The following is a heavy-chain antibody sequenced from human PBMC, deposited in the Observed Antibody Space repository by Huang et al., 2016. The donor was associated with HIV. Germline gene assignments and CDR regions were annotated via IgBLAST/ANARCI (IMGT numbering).Heavy chain of an antibody. D-gene: IGHD3-3*01. CDR2: ISSRSSYI. CDR3: ARAVPTPNRFGVGGFDY. CDR1: GFTFSSYS. V-gene: IGHV3-21*01. Sequence: EVQLVESGGGLVKPGGSLRLSCAASGFTFSSYSMNWVRQDPVKGLEWVSSISSRSSYIYYADSVKGRCTISRDNAKNSLYLQMNSLRAEDTAVYYCARAVPTPNRFGVGGFDYWGQGTLVTVSS. J-gene: IGHJ4*02.